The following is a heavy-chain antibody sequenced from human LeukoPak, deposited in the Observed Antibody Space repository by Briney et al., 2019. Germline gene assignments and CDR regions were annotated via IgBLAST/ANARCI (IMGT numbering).Heavy chain of an antibody. CDR3: ARVGGNPPYYYYYMDV. Sequence: SAKVSCKASGGTFSSYAISWVRQAPGQGLEWMGGITPIFGTANYAQKIQGRVTITTDESTSTAYMELSSLRSEDTAVYYCARVGGNPPYYYYYMDVWGKGTTVTVSS. J-gene: IGHJ6*03. D-gene: IGHD4-23*01. V-gene: IGHV1-69*05. CDR2: ITPIFGTA. CDR1: GGTFSSYA.